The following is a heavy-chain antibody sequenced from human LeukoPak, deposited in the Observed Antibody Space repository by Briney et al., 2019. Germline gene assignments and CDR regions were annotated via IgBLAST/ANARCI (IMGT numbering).Heavy chain of an antibody. CDR2: ISWNSGSI. J-gene: IGHJ6*02. D-gene: IGHD6-13*01. CDR1: GFTFDDYA. CDR3: AKEKQTSYYYYGMDV. Sequence: PGRSLRLSCAASGFTFDDYAMHWVRQAPGKGLEWVSGISWNSGSIGYADSVKGRFTISRDNAKNSLCLQMNSLRAEDTALYYCAKEKQTSYYYYGMDVWGQGTTVTVSS. V-gene: IGHV3-9*01.